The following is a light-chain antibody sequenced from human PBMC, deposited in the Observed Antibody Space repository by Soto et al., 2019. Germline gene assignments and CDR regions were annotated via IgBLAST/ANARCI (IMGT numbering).Light chain of an antibody. J-gene: IGKJ4*01. Sequence: EIVLTQSPATLSLSPGKRATLSCRASQSISSYIAWYQQKPGQAPRLLIYDASNRASGIPIRFSGSGSGTDSTLTISSLEPADFAVYYCQQRSNWPLTFGGGTKVEIK. CDR3: QQRSNWPLT. V-gene: IGKV3-11*01. CDR1: QSISSY. CDR2: DAS.